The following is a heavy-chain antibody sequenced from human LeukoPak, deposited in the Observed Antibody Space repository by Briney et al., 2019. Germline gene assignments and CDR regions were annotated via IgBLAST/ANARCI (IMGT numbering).Heavy chain of an antibody. CDR3: ARRGVQGSSWSKPHQRGLGRFDP. J-gene: IGHJ5*02. D-gene: IGHD6-13*01. Sequence: PSETLSLTCAVYGGSFSGYYWSWIRHPPGKGLEWIGEINHIGSTNYNPSLKSRVTISVDTSKNQFSLKLSSVTAADTAVYYCARRGVQGSSWSKPHQRGLGRFDPWGQGTLVTVSS. V-gene: IGHV4-34*01. CDR1: GGSFSGYY. CDR2: INHIGST.